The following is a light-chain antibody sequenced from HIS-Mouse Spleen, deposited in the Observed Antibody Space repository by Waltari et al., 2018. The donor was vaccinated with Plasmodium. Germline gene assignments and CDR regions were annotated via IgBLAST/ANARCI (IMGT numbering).Light chain of an antibody. J-gene: IGKJ4*01. CDR2: AAS. CDR1: QSVSSY. V-gene: IGKV3-11*01. Sequence: EIVLIQSPATLSLSPGERATISCRASQSVSSYLAWYQQKPGQAPRLLIYAASNRATGSPARFSGSGSGTDFTLTISSLEPEDFAVYYCQQRSNWPRVLTFGGGTKVEIK. CDR3: QQRSNWPRVLT.